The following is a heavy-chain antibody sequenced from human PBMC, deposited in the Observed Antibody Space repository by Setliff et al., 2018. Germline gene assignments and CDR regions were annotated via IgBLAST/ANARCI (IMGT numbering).Heavy chain of an antibody. Sequence: SETLSLTCALSGGSISSGSYHWSWIRQPAGQGLEWVGRLHTSGSTNYNPSLKGRVTMSVDTSKNQFALNLTSVTAADTAVYYCVRDRTAYSYGLDVWGQGTTVTVSS. V-gene: IGHV4-61*02. CDR3: VRDRTAYSYGLDV. D-gene: IGHD5-18*01. CDR1: GGSISSGSYH. J-gene: IGHJ6*02. CDR2: LHTSGST.